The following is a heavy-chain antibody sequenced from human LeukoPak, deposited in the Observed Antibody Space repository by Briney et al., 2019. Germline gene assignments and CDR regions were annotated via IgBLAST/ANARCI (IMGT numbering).Heavy chain of an antibody. V-gene: IGHV3-74*01. J-gene: IGHJ4*02. CDR1: RFSFSNYW. CDR3: ARDIVSGSGSLDY. D-gene: IGHD3-10*01. CDR2: VKSDGSNP. Sequence: GSLRLSCAASRFSFSNYWMHWVRQAPGKGLVWVSRVKSDGSNPSYADSVKGRFTISRDNAENMLYLQMNTLGAKDTAVYYCARDIVSGSGSLDYWGQGTLVTVSS.